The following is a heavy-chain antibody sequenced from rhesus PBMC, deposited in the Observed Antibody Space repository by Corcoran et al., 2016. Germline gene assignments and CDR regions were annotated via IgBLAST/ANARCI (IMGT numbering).Heavy chain of an antibody. CDR2: IYGSGGGN. Sequence: QVQLQESGPGLVKPSETLSLTCAVSGYSISRNSWNWIRPPPGPGLDWLGSIYGSGGGNYLNPSLKSRVTLSVDTSKNQFSLKLSSVTAADTAVYYCARDRVIFGLVIITYGLDSWGQGVVVTVSS. CDR3: ARDRVIFGLVIITYGLDS. J-gene: IGHJ6*01. V-gene: IGHV4S14*01. D-gene: IGHD3-3*01. CDR1: GYSISRNS.